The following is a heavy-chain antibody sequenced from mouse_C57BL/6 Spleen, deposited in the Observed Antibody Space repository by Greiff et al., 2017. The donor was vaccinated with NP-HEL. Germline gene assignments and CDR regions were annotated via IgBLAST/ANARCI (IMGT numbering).Heavy chain of an antibody. CDR1: GYTFTSYW. CDR3: ARWGYGSSYGYFDV. D-gene: IGHD1-1*01. Sequence: QVQLQQPGTELVKPGASVKLSCKASGYTFTSYWMHWVKQRPGQGLEWIGNINPSNGGTNYNEKFKSKATLTVDKSSSTAYMQLNSLTSEDSAVYYCARWGYGSSYGYFDVWGTGTTVTVSS. V-gene: IGHV1-53*01. J-gene: IGHJ1*03. CDR2: INPSNGGT.